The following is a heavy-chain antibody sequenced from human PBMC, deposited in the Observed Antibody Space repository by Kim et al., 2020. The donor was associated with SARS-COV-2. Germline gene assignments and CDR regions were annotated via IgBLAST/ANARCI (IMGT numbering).Heavy chain of an antibody. J-gene: IGHJ5*02. CDR3: ARDRFGETTRLNWFDP. D-gene: IGHD3-10*01. CDR1: GFTFSNDW. Sequence: GGSLRLSCAASGFTFSNDWMSWVRQAPGKGLEWVANIKQDGSAKYYVDSVKGRFTISRDNAKNSLYLHMNSLRAEDTAVYYCARDRFGETTRLNWFDPWGQGTLVTVSS. V-gene: IGHV3-7*01. CDR2: IKQDGSAK.